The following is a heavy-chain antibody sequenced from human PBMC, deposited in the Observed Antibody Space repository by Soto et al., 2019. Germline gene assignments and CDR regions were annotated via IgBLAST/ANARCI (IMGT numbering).Heavy chain of an antibody. D-gene: IGHD5-12*01. Sequence: ASVKVSCKASGYTFTSYAMHWVRQAPGQRLEWMGWINAGNGNTKYSQKFQGRVTITRDTSASTAYMELSSLRSEDTAVYYCAGSYSGYDWTYYYGMDVWGQGTTVTVS. J-gene: IGHJ6*02. CDR1: GYTFTSYA. CDR3: AGSYSGYDWTYYYGMDV. V-gene: IGHV1-3*01. CDR2: INAGNGNT.